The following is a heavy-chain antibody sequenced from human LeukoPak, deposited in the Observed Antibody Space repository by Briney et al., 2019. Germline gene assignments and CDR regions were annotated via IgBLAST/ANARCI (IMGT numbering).Heavy chain of an antibody. CDR1: GFTFGSYA. CDR2: TSGSGGST. J-gene: IGHJ4*02. V-gene: IGHV3-23*01. D-gene: IGHD2-2*01. Sequence: GGSLRLSCAASGFTFGSYAMSWVRQAPGKGLEWVSATSGSGGSTYYADSVKGRFTISRDNSKNTLYLQINSLRAEDTALYYCAKDCTSTNCYVDYWGQGTLVTVSS. CDR3: AKDCTSTNCYVDY.